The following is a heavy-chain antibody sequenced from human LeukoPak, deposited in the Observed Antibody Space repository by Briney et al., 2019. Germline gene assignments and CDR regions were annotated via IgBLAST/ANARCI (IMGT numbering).Heavy chain of an antibody. CDR3: AVPKQWLGFDY. Sequence: PSETLSLNSAVCGGSFSGYYWSWIRQPPGKGLEWIGAINHSGSTNYNPSLKSRVTISLDTSKNQFSLKQSSVTAADTAVYNCAVPKQWLGFDYWRQGTLVTVPS. CDR2: INHSGST. J-gene: IGHJ4*02. V-gene: IGHV4-34*01. CDR1: GGSFSGYY. D-gene: IGHD6-19*01.